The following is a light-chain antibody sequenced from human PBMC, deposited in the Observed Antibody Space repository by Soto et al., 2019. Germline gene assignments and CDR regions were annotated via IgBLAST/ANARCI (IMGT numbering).Light chain of an antibody. J-gene: IGLJ1*01. V-gene: IGLV2-23*01. CDR2: EGS. CDR3: FSYAGSPTSYV. CDR1: RSDVGTYNL. Sequence: QSVLTQPASVSGSRGQSITFSCTVARSDVGTYNLVSWYQQHPNKTPKFIIYEGSKRPSGVSDRFSGSQSGNTASLTISGLQGDDEADYYCFSYAGSPTSYVFGSGTKVTV.